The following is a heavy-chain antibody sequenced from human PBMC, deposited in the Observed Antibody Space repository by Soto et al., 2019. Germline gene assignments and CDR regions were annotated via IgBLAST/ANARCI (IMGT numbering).Heavy chain of an antibody. V-gene: IGHV1-69*02. CDR3: ARMGVIPFYYYGMDV. Sequence: GASVKVSCKASGGTFSSYTISCVRRAPGQGLEWMGRIIPILGIANYAQKFQGRVTITADNSKNTLYLQMNSLRAEDTAVYYCARMGVIPFYYYGMDVWGQGTTVTVSS. J-gene: IGHJ6*02. CDR1: GGTFSSYT. D-gene: IGHD3-16*02. CDR2: IIPILGIA.